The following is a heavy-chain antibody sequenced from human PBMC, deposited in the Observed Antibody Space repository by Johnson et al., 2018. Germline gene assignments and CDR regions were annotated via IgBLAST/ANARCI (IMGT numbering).Heavy chain of an antibody. CDR1: GFTFSSYA. V-gene: IGHV3-30*18. J-gene: IGHJ6*02. CDR2: ISYDGSNK. D-gene: IGHD2-2*01. CDR3: AKEYCSSTSCYYYYYGMDV. Sequence: QVQLVESGGGVVQPGRSLRLSCAASGFTFSSYAMHWVRQAPGKGLEWVAVISYDGSNKYYADSVKGRFTISRDNAKNSLYLQMNSLRAEDTAVYYCAKEYCSSTSCYYYYYGMDVWGQGTTVTVSS.